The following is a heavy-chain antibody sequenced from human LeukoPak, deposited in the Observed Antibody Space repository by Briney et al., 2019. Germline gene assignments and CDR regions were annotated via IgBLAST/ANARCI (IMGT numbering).Heavy chain of an antibody. Sequence: GASVKVSCKASGYTFTSYGISWVRQAPGQGLEWMGIINPSGGSTSYAQKFQGRVTMTRDTSTSTVYMELSSLRSEDTAVYYCAINGVLTTSYYGMDVWGQGTTVTVSS. CDR3: AINGVLTTSYYGMDV. V-gene: IGHV1-46*01. CDR1: GYTFTSYG. D-gene: IGHD4-17*01. CDR2: INPSGGST. J-gene: IGHJ6*02.